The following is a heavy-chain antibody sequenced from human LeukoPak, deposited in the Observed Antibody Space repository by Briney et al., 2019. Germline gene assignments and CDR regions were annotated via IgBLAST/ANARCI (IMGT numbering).Heavy chain of an antibody. Sequence: GRSLRLSCAASGFTVSSNYLSWVRQAPGKGLEWVSVIYSGGSTYYADSVKGRFTISRDNSKNTLYLQMNSLRAEDTAVYYCAKIDDYQAVLEHWGQGTLVTVSS. CDR1: GFTVSSNY. V-gene: IGHV3-66*02. CDR2: IYSGGST. D-gene: IGHD4-11*01. J-gene: IGHJ1*01. CDR3: AKIDDYQAVLEH.